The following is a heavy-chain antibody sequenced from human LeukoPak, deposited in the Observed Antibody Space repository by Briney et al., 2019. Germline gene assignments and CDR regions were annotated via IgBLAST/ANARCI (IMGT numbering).Heavy chain of an antibody. CDR2: INQDGSEK. CDR1: GFTFSTYW. Sequence: PGGSLGLSCAGSGFTFSTYWMSWVRQAPGKGLEWVGNINQDGSEKNFVDSVKGRFTISRDNAKNSLYLQLNRLRVEDTATYFCARDTTHTHYGDAFDLWGQGTLVAVSS. V-gene: IGHV3-7*01. J-gene: IGHJ3*01. CDR3: ARDTTHTHYGDAFDL. D-gene: IGHD4-17*01.